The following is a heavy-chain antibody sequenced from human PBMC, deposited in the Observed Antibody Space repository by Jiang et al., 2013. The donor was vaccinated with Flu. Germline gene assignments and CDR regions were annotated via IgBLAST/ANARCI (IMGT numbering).Heavy chain of an antibody. CDR2: LSYDGNVR. V-gene: IGHV3-30*18. CDR3: AKDRTSGSYLDY. Sequence: QPGGSLRLSCAASGFPFRDYDMHWVRQVPGKGLEWVSRLSYDGNVRDYADSVKGRFTISRDSSKNTLYLEMNSLRREDTAVYYCAKDRTSGSYLDYWGQGTLVTVSS. D-gene: IGHD3-16*02. CDR1: GFPFRDYD. J-gene: IGHJ4*02.